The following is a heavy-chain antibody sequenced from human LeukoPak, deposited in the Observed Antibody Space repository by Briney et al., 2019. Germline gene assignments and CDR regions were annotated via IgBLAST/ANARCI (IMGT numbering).Heavy chain of an antibody. CDR3: ARAGTTVTTKKIDY. D-gene: IGHD4-17*01. V-gene: IGHV3-21*01. J-gene: IGHJ4*02. Sequence: GGSLRLSCAASGFTFSSYSMNWVRQAPGKGLEWVSSISSSSSYIYYADSVKGRFTISRDNAKNSLYLQMNSLRAEDTAVYYCARAGTTVTTKKIDYWGQGTLVTVSS. CDR1: GFTFSSYS. CDR2: ISSSSSYI.